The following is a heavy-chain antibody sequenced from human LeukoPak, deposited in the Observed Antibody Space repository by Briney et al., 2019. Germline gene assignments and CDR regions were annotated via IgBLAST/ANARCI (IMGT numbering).Heavy chain of an antibody. J-gene: IGHJ4*02. CDR2: IYYSGST. CDR3: ARHSRWPGVQLGTGGIELDYFDY. D-gene: IGHD7-27*01. V-gene: IGHV4-39*01. CDR1: GGSISSSSYY. Sequence: SETLSLTCTVSGGSISSSSYYWGWIRQPPGKGLEWIGSIYYSGSTYYNPSLKSRVTISVDTSKNQFSLKLSSVTAADTAVYYCARHSRWPGVQLGTGGIELDYFDYWGQGTLVTVSS.